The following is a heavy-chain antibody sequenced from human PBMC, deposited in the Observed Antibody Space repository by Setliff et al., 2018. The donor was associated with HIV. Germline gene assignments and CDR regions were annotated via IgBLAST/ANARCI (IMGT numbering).Heavy chain of an antibody. D-gene: IGHD5-12*01. CDR2: IYYSGST. J-gene: IGHJ2*01. V-gene: IGHV4-30-4*01. CDR1: GGSITTDGYY. CDR3: ARPSTGGGYNYWYFDL. Sequence: SETLSLTCSVSGGSITTDGYYWSCIRHCPGKGLEWIGYIYYSGSTYYDPSLKSRVTISVDTSKNQFSLKLSSVTAADTAVYHCARPSTGGGYNYWYFDLWGRGTLVTVSS.